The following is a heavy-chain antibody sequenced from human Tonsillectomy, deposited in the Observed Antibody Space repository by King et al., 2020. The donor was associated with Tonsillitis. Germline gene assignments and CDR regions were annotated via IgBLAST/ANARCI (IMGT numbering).Heavy chain of an antibody. Sequence: VQLVESGGGLVQPGGSLRLSCAASGFTFSSYWMHWVRQAPGKGLVWVSRINSDGSSTSYADSVKGRFTISRDNAKNTLYLQMNSLRAEDTAVYYCARDETGVSSGYYGLNYYGMDVWGQGTTVTVSS. CDR1: GFTFSSYW. D-gene: IGHD3-22*01. CDR3: ARDETGVSSGYYGLNYYGMDV. J-gene: IGHJ6*01. CDR2: INSDGSST. V-gene: IGHV3-74*01.